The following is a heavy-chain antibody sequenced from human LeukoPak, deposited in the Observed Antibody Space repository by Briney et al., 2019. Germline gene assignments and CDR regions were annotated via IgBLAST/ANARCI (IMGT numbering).Heavy chain of an antibody. V-gene: IGHV4-4*07. D-gene: IGHD4-17*01. Sequence: PSETLSLTCRVSGGSISSYYWSWIRQPAGKGLEWIGRIYSSGTITYNPSLQSRVTMSVDTSKNEFSLKMSSVTAAGTAVYYCTRDSWTTGEVKFVPWGQGTLVAVSS. CDR3: TRDSWTTGEVKFVP. CDR1: GGSISSYY. J-gene: IGHJ5*02. CDR2: IYSSGTI.